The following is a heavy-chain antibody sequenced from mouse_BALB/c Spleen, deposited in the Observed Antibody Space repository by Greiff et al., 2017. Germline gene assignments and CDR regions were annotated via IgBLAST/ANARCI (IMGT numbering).Heavy chain of an antibody. V-gene: IGHV5-17*02. CDR3: ARAEVRWYFDV. D-gene: IGHD2-14*01. CDR2: ISSGSSTI. CDR1: GFTFSSFG. J-gene: IGHJ1*01. Sequence: EVQRVESGGGLVQPGGSRKLSCAASGFTFSSFGMHWVRQAPEKGLEWVAYISSGSSTIYYADTVKGRFTISRDNPKNTLFLQMTSLRSEDTAMYYCARAEVRWYFDVWGAGTTVTVSS.